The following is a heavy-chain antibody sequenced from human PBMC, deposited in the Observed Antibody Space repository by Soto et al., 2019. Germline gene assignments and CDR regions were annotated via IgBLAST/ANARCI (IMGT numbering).Heavy chain of an antibody. CDR3: ARDLEARYETANWFDP. V-gene: IGHV1-46*01. J-gene: IGHJ5*02. Sequence: ASVKVSCKASGYTFTSYYMHWVRQAPGQGLEWMGIINPSGGSTSYAQKFQGRVTMTRDTSTSTVYMELSSLRSEDTAVYYCARDLEARYETANWFDPWGQGTLVTVSS. D-gene: IGHD6-6*01. CDR2: INPSGGST. CDR1: GYTFTSYY.